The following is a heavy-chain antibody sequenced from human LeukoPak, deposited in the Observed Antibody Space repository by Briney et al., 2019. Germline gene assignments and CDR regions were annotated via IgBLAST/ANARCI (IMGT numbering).Heavy chain of an antibody. V-gene: IGHV3-30*18. CDR1: GFTFSSYG. J-gene: IGHJ4*02. D-gene: IGHD6-19*01. CDR2: ISYDGSNK. CDR3: AKIPGAVAVMFWFDY. Sequence: GGSLRLSCAASGFTFSSYGMHWVRQAPGKGLEWVAVISYDGSNKYYADSVKGRFTISRDNSKNTLYLQMNSLRAEDTAVYYCAKIPGAVAVMFWFDYWGQGTLVTVSS.